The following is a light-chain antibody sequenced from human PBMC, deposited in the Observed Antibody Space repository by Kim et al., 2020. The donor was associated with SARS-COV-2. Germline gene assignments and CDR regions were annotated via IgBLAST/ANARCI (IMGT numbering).Light chain of an antibody. Sequence: SPGERATPSCRASQSVSSYLAWYQQKPGQAPRLLIYDASNRATGIPARFSGSGSGTDFTLTISSLEPEDFAVYYCQQRSNWPPENSFGQGTKLEI. CDR3: QQRSNWPPENS. CDR1: QSVSSY. CDR2: DAS. J-gene: IGKJ2*03. V-gene: IGKV3-11*01.